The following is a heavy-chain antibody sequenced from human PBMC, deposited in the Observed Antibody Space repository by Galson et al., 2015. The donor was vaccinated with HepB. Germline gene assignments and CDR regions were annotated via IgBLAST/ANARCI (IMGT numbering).Heavy chain of an antibody. D-gene: IGHD6-13*01. CDR3: ARDGGRSRGAYYYYGMDV. CDR2: IWYDGSNK. J-gene: IGHJ6*02. CDR1: GFTFSSYG. V-gene: IGHV3-33*08. Sequence: SLRLSCAASGFTFSSYGMHWVRQAPGKGLEWVAVIWYDGSNKYYADSVKGRFTISRDNSKNTLYLQMNSLRAEDTAVYYCARDGGRSRGAYYYYGMDVWGQGTTVTVSS.